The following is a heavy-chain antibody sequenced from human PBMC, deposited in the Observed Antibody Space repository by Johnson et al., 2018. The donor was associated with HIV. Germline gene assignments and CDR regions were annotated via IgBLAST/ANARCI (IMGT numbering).Heavy chain of an antibody. CDR3: LGRFYDSAAVDI. CDR2: LFSGGST. D-gene: IGHD3-22*01. V-gene: IGHV3-66*02. Sequence: VQLVESGGGLVQPGGSLRLSCAASGFTVSSYYMSWVRQAPGKGLEWVSVLFSGGSTYYADSVRGRFTISRDNSKNTLFLQMNSVRAEDTAVYYCLGRFYDSAAVDIWGQGTLVTVSS. J-gene: IGHJ3*02. CDR1: GFTVSSYY.